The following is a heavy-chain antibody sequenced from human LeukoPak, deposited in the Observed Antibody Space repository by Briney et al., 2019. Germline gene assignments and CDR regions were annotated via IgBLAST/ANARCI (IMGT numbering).Heavy chain of an antibody. D-gene: IGHD3-22*01. CDR1: GFTFSSYS. J-gene: IGHJ4*02. Sequence: GGSLRLSCAASGFTFSSYSMNWVRQAPGKGLEWVSAISGSGGSTYYADSVKGRFTISRDNSKNTLYLQMNSLRAEDTAVYYCATSPAYYYDSSGYYYVMYYFDYWGQGTLVTVSS. CDR3: ATSPAYYYDSSGYYYVMYYFDY. V-gene: IGHV3-23*01. CDR2: ISGSGGST.